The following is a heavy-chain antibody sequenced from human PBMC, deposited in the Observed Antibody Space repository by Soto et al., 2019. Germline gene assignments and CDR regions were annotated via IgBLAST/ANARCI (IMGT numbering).Heavy chain of an antibody. J-gene: IGHJ6*02. D-gene: IGHD2-21*01. Sequence: AGGSLRLSCAASGFNLDDYGMNWVRQAPGKGLEWVSGINRNGGNIGYADSVKGRFTISRDNARNSLYLQMNSLRAEDTALYYCARAFSIVHYGLDVWGQGTTVTVSS. CDR1: GFNLDDYG. CDR3: ARAFSIVHYGLDV. V-gene: IGHV3-20*04. CDR2: INRNGGNI.